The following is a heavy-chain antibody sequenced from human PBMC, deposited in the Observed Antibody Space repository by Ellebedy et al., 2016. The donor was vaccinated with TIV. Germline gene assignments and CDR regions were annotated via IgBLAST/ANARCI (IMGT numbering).Heavy chain of an antibody. D-gene: IGHD2-2*01. CDR3: AAAAIRPARLYYYYGMDV. Sequence: ASVKVSCKASGYTFTGYYMYWVRQAPGQGLEWMGGIIPIFATANYAQKFQGRVTITADKSTSTAYMELSSLRSEDTAVYYCAAAAIRPARLYYYYGMDVWGQGTTVTVSS. J-gene: IGHJ6*02. CDR1: GYTFTGYY. CDR2: IIPIFATA. V-gene: IGHV1-69*06.